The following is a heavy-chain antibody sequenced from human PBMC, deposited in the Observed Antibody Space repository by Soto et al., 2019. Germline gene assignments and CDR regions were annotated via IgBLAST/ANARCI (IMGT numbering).Heavy chain of an antibody. J-gene: IGHJ4*02. CDR1: GYTFTSYG. Sequence: ASVKVSCKASGYTFTSYGISWVRQAPGQGLEWMGWINAYNGNTNYAQKLQGRVTMTTDTSTSTAYMELRSLRSDDTAVYYCARDGALGYCSGGSCPPYFDYWGQGTLVTVSS. D-gene: IGHD2-15*01. CDR2: INAYNGNT. V-gene: IGHV1-18*01. CDR3: ARDGALGYCSGGSCPPYFDY.